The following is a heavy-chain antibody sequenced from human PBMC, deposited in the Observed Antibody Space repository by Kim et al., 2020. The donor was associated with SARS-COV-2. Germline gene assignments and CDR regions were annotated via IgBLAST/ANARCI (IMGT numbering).Heavy chain of an antibody. V-gene: IGHV3-30*18. J-gene: IGHJ4*02. CDR3: ANDQKGWLQFRKYDFDY. CDR2: ISYDGSNK. CDR1: GFTFSSYG. D-gene: IGHD5-12*01. Sequence: GGSLRLSCAASGFTFSSYGMHWVRQAPGKGLEWVAVISYDGSNKYYADSVKGRFTISRDNSKNTLYLQMNSLRAEDTAVYYCANDQKGWLQFRKYDFDYWGQGTLVTVSS.